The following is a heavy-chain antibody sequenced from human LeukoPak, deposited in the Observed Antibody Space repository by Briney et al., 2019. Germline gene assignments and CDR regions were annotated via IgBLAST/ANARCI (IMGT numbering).Heavy chain of an antibody. CDR2: IKQDGSEK. D-gene: IGHD3-22*01. V-gene: IGHV3-7*01. CDR3: AREGYYDSSGYNDY. CDR1: GFTFSSYW. Sequence: GGSLRLSCAASGFTFSSYWMSWVRQAPGKGLEWVANIKQDGSEKYYVDSVKGRFTISRDNAKNSLYLQMNSLRAEDTAVYYCAREGYYDSSGYNDYWGQGTLVTVSS. J-gene: IGHJ4*02.